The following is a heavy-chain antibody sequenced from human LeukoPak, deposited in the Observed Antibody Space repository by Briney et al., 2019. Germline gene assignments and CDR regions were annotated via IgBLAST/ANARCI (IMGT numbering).Heavy chain of an antibody. Sequence: PGGSLRLSCAASGFTFSSYWMSWVRQAPGKGLEWVSGINWNGGSTGYADSVKGRFTISRDNAKNSLYLQMNSLRAEDPALYHCAREPRYCSSTSCPTGGAFDIWGQGTMVTVSS. CDR3: AREPRYCSSTSCPTGGAFDI. CDR1: GFTFSSYW. V-gene: IGHV3-20*01. J-gene: IGHJ3*02. CDR2: INWNGGST. D-gene: IGHD2-2*01.